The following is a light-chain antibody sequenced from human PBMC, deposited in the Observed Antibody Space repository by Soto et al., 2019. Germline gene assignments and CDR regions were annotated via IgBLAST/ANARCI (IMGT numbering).Light chain of an antibody. J-gene: IGLJ2*01. Sequence: QSALTQPRSVSGSPRQSVTISCTGPSSDVGGCNCVSWYQQHPGKAPKLMIYDVSERPSGVPDRFSGSKSGNTASRTISGLQAEDEAGYYCCSYAGSYTLVFGGGTKLTVL. V-gene: IGLV2-11*01. CDR3: CSYAGSYTLV. CDR1: SSDVGGCNC. CDR2: DVS.